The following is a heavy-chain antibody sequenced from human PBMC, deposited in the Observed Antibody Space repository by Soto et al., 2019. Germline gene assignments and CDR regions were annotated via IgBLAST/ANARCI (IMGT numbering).Heavy chain of an antibody. D-gene: IGHD2-8*01. CDR1: GYTFTSYY. V-gene: IGHV1-46*03. CDR3: ARGGGYCTNGVCYSFDY. CDR2: INPSGGST. J-gene: IGHJ4*02. Sequence: QVQLVQSGAEVKKPGASVKVSCKASGYTFTSYYMHWVRQAPGQGLEWMGIINPSGGSTSYAQKFPGRVTMTRDTSTSTVYMELSSLRSEDTAVYYCARGGGYCTNGVCYSFDYWGQGTLVTVSS.